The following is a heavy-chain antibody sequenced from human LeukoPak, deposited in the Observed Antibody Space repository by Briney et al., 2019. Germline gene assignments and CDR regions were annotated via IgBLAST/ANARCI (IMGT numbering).Heavy chain of an antibody. Sequence: GGSLRLSCAASGFTFSDYYMSWIRQAPGKGLEWGSYISSSGSTIYYADSVKGRFTISRDNAKNSLYLQMNSLRAEDTAVYYCARTYDILTGPVDYFDYWGQGTLVTVSS. V-gene: IGHV3-11*04. D-gene: IGHD3-9*01. CDR3: ARTYDILTGPVDYFDY. CDR2: ISSSGSTI. J-gene: IGHJ4*02. CDR1: GFTFSDYY.